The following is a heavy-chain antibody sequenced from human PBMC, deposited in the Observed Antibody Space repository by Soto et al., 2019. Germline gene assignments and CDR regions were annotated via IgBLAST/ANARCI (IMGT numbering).Heavy chain of an antibody. CDR1: GGSFRGYF. J-gene: IGHJ4*02. D-gene: IGHD3-16*01. V-gene: IGHV4-34*01. Sequence: SEILSLTCAVSGGSFRGYFWSWIRQSPDKGLEWIGEINDSGSTYYNPSFKSRLTISVDTSKSQISLTLTSVTAADSAVYYCQGGDFWGQGTRVTVSS. CDR2: INDSGST. CDR3: QGGDF.